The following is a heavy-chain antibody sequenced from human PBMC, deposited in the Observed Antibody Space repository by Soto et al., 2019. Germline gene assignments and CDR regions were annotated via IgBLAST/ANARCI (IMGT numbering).Heavy chain of an antibody. J-gene: IGHJ6*02. CDR1: GFRFSNYA. CDR2: ISANGVST. Sequence: GGSLRLSCAASGFRFSNYAISWVRQAPGKGLEWVAGISANGVSTYYGVSVRGRFTISRDNSKNTLYLEMSDLRADDTALYYCAKDRGGYTFGYPCYGMDVWGQGTTVTGSS. V-gene: IGHV3-23*01. D-gene: IGHD5-18*01. CDR3: AKDRGGYTFGYPCYGMDV.